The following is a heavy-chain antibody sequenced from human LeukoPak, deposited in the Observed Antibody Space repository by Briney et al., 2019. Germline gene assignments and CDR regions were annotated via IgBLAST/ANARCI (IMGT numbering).Heavy chain of an antibody. V-gene: IGHV3-33*01. J-gene: IGHJ4*02. Sequence: GGSLRLSCAASGFTFNRYAMHWVRQAPGKGLEWVGVIWYDGSNKYYADSVKGRFTISRDNSKNTLYLQVNSLRAEDTAVYYCARDGSFWSGYPYYFDYWGQGTLVTVSS. CDR3: ARDGSFWSGYPYYFDY. CDR1: GFTFNRYA. CDR2: IWYDGSNK. D-gene: IGHD3-3*01.